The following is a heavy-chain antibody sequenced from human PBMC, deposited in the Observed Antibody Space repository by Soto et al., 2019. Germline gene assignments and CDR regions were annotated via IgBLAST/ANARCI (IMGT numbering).Heavy chain of an antibody. Sequence: PSETLSLTCGVSGYSISSGYYLGWILQPPGKGLEWIGSIYHSGSTYYNPSLKSRVTISVDTSKNQFSLKLSSVTAADTAVYYCAGTGSYYRREADYWGQGTLVTVSS. J-gene: IGHJ4*02. V-gene: IGHV4-38-2*01. CDR1: GYSISSGYY. D-gene: IGHD1-26*01. CDR3: AGTGSYYRREADY. CDR2: IYHSGST.